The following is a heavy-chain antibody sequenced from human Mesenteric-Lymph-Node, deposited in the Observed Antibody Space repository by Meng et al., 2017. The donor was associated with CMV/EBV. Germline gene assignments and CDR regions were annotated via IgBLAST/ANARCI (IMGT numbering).Heavy chain of an antibody. J-gene: IGHJ6*02. V-gene: IGHV3-48*04. Sequence: GGSLRLSCAASGFTSSSYSMNWVRQAPGKGLEWVSYISSKSNAIYYTDSVKGRSTISRDNAKNSLYLQMNSLRAEDTALYYCARDRITGTTTSGYYYYGMDVWGQGTTVTVSS. CDR1: GFTSSSYS. CDR3: ARDRITGTTTSGYYYYGMDV. CDR2: ISSKSNAI. D-gene: IGHD1-7*01.